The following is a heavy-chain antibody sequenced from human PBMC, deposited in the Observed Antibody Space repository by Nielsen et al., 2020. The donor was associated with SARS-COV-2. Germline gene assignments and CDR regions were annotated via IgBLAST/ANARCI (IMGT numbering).Heavy chain of an antibody. CDR2: ISTTGDIT. J-gene: IGHJ4*02. CDR3: ARLWDDGYYFDTGPYDY. CDR1: GLPFNSNE. V-gene: IGHV3-48*03. D-gene: IGHD3-22*01. Sequence: GGSLRLSCTGSGLPFNSNEMNWVRQAPGKGLEWLSYISTTGDITYYADSVKGRFTISRDNAKNSLYLHMNSLRAEDTAVYYCARLWDDGYYFDTGPYDYWGQGTLVTVSS.